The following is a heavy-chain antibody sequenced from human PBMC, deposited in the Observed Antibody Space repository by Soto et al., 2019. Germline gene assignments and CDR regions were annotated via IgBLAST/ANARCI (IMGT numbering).Heavy chain of an antibody. D-gene: IGHD3-3*01. CDR3: PIGVVSRLFDY. CDR1: GFTFSSYA. J-gene: IGHJ4*02. V-gene: IGHV3-30-3*01. Sequence: GGSLRLSCAASGFTFSSYAMHWVRQAPGKGLEWVAVISYDGSNKYYADSVKGRFTISRDNSKNTLYLQMNSLRAEDTAVYYCPIGVVSRLFDYWGQGTLVTVSS. CDR2: ISYDGSNK.